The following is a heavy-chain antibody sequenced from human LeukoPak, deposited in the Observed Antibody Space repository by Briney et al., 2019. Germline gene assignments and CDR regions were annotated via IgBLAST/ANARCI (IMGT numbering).Heavy chain of an antibody. CDR3: ARGPAKTAGFDC. J-gene: IGHJ4*02. CDR2: IYYSGIT. V-gene: IGHV4-31*03. Sequence: SQTLSLTCTVSGGSISSGSDYWNWIRQYPGKGLEWIGYIYYSGITYYNPSLKSRVTMSVDTSKNQFSLRLDSVTAADTAVYYCARGPAKTAGFDCWGQGTLVTVSS. CDR1: GGSISSGSDY. D-gene: IGHD6-25*01.